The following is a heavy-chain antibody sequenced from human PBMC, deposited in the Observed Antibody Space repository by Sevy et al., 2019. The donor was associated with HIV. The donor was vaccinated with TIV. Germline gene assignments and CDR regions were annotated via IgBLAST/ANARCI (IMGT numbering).Heavy chain of an antibody. Sequence: GGSLRLSCAASGFTFSSYGMHWVRQAPGKGLEWVAFIRYDGSNKYYADSVKGRFTISRDNSKNTLYLQMNSLRAEDTGVYYCARDLPGDSRMDVWGQGTTVTVSS. CDR2: IRYDGSNK. J-gene: IGHJ6*02. V-gene: IGHV3-30*02. D-gene: IGHD3-22*01. CDR3: ARDLPGDSRMDV. CDR1: GFTFSSYG.